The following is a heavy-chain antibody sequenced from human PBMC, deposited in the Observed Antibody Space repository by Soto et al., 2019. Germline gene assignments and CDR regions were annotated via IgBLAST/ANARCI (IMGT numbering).Heavy chain of an antibody. CDR3: VRDGTKTLRDWFDP. V-gene: IGHV4-4*07. Sequence: SETLYLTCTVSGASISGFYWSWIRKSAGKGLEWIGRIYATGTTDYNPSLKSRVMMSVDTSKKQFSLKLRSVTAADTAVYYCVRDGTKTLRDWFDPWGQGMSVPVS. D-gene: IGHD1-1*01. J-gene: IGHJ5*02. CDR2: IYATGTT. CDR1: GASISGFY.